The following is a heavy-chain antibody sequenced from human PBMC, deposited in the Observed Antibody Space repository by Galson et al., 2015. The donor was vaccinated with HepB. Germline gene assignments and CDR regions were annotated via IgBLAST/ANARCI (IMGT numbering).Heavy chain of an antibody. V-gene: IGHV6-1*01. D-gene: IGHD3/OR15-3a*01. J-gene: IGHJ6*03. CDR3: ARSLWTWDPPRYYYYYMDV. CDR2: TYYRSKWYN. Sequence: CAISGDSVSSNSAAWNWIRQSPSRGLEWLGRTYYRSKWYNDYAVSVKSRITINPDTSKNQFSLQLNSVTPEDTAVYYCARSLWTWDPPRYYYYYMDVWGKGTTVTVSS. CDR1: GDSVSSNSAA.